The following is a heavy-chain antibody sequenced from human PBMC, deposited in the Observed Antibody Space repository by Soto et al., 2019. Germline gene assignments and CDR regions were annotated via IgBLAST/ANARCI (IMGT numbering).Heavy chain of an antibody. V-gene: IGHV4-31*03. J-gene: IGHJ2*01. D-gene: IGHD3-10*01. Sequence: QVQLQESGPGLVKPSQTLSLTCTVSGGSISSGDYYWSWIRQHPGKGLEWIGYIYYSVSTYYNPSLMCRVTISVATSKNQFSLKLSSVTAADTAVYYCARITMVREYWYFDLWGRGTLVTVSS. CDR3: ARITMVREYWYFDL. CDR2: IYYSVST. CDR1: GGSISSGDYY.